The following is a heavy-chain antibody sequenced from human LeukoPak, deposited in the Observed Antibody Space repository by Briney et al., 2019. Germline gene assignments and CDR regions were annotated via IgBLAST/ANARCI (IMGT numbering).Heavy chain of an antibody. Sequence: SETLSLTCSVSGVSISSYYWSWIRQPPGKGLEWIGSISYSGSTNYNPSLESRVTISLDTSKNQISLKLSSVTAADTAIYYCARAPERWYSYGSYTYHYMDVWGRGTTVTVSS. D-gene: IGHD3-10*01. J-gene: IGHJ6*03. V-gene: IGHV4-59*01. CDR2: ISYSGST. CDR1: GVSISSYY. CDR3: ARAPERWYSYGSYTYHYMDV.